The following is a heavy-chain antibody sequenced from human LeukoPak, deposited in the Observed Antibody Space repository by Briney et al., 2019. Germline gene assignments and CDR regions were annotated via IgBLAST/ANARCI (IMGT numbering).Heavy chain of an antibody. D-gene: IGHD6-19*01. V-gene: IGHV4-34*01. CDR2: INHSGST. CDR1: GGSFSGYY. CDR3: ASRSSGPPDFDS. Sequence: PSETLSLTCAVYGGSFSGYYWSWIRQPPGKGLEWIGEINHSGSTNYNPSLRSRVTISVDTSKNQFSLKLSSVTAADTAVYYCASRSSGPPDFDSWGQGTLVTVSS. J-gene: IGHJ4*02.